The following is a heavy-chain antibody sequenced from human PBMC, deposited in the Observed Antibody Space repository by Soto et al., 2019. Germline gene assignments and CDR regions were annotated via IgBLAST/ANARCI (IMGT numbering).Heavy chain of an antibody. J-gene: IGHJ4*02. CDR1: GDRVSNNRAT. CDR3: ARDPPDFNSGFDF. D-gene: IGHD1-26*01. V-gene: IGHV6-1*01. CDR2: TYYRSKWIS. Sequence: PSQTLSLTCAISGDRVSNNRATWNWIRQSPSGGLEWLGRTYYRSKWISDYAMSVKSRISINPDTSKNLISLHLNSVTPEDTAVYYCARDPPDFNSGFDFWGQGTPVTVSS.